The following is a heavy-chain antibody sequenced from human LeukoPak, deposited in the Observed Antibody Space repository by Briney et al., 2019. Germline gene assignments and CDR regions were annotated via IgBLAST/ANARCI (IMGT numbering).Heavy chain of an antibody. CDR3: ARMPTGPYYYDPGTERY. CDR1: GFTFSSYA. J-gene: IGHJ4*02. Sequence: AGGSLRLSCAASGFTFSSYAMHWVRQAPGKGLEWVAVISYDGSNKYYADSVKGRFTISRDNSKNTLYLQMNSLRAEDTAVYYCARMPTGPYYYDPGTERYWGQGTLVTVSS. D-gene: IGHD3-10*01. CDR2: ISYDGSNK. V-gene: IGHV3-30-3*01.